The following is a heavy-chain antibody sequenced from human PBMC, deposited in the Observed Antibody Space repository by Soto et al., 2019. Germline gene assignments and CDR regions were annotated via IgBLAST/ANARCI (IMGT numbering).Heavy chain of an antibody. D-gene: IGHD3-22*01. CDR3: AKAGPAVLNYYDSSGYYPLDY. CDR2: ISGSGGST. J-gene: IGHJ4*02. V-gene: IGHV3-23*01. Sequence: PGGSLRLSCAASGFTFSSYAMSWVRQAPGKGLEWVSAISGSGGSTYYADSVKGRFTISRDNSKNTLYLQMNSLRAEDTAVYYCAKAGPAVLNYYDSSGYYPLDYWGQGTLVTVSS. CDR1: GFTFSSYA.